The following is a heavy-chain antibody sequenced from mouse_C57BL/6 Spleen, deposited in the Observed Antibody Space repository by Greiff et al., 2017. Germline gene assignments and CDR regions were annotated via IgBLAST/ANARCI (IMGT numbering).Heavy chain of an antibody. Sequence: EVKLMESGAELVKPGASVKLSCTASGFNIKDYYMHWVKQRTEQGLEWIGRIDPEDGETKYAPKFQGKATITADTSSNTAYLQLSSLTSEDTAVYYCARDYGSSTAFAYWGQGTLVTVSA. CDR3: ARDYGSSTAFAY. V-gene: IGHV14-2*01. J-gene: IGHJ3*01. CDR2: IDPEDGET. CDR1: GFNIKDYY. D-gene: IGHD1-1*01.